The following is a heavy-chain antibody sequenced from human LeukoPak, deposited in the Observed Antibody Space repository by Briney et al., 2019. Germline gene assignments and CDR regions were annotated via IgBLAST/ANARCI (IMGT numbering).Heavy chain of an antibody. CDR3: ARGLDSYYYDSSGYFT. Sequence: SETLSLTCTVSGGSINSYYWSWIRQPPGKGLECIGYIHYTGSTNYNPSLKSRVTISVDTSKNQFSLKLSSVTAADTAVYYCARGLDSYYYDSSGYFTWGQGTLVTVSS. D-gene: IGHD3-22*01. V-gene: IGHV4-59*12. CDR2: IHYTGST. J-gene: IGHJ4*02. CDR1: GGSINSYY.